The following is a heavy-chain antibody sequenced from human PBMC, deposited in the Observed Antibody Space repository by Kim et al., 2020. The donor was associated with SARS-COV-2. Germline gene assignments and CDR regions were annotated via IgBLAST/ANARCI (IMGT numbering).Heavy chain of an antibody. CDR2: TRNKANSYTT. V-gene: IGHV3-72*01. D-gene: IGHD6-19*01. Sequence: GGSLRLSCAASGFTFSDHYMDWVRQAPGKGLEWVGRTRNKANSYTTEYAASVKGRFTISRDDSKNSLYLQMNSLKTEDTAVYYCARVNSSGWYDYGMDVWGQGTTVTVSS. J-gene: IGHJ6*02. CDR3: ARVNSSGWYDYGMDV. CDR1: GFTFSDHY.